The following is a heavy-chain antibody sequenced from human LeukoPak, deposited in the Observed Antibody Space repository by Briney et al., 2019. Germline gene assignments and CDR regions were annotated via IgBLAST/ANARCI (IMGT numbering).Heavy chain of an antibody. D-gene: IGHD1-26*01. V-gene: IGHV3-23*01. J-gene: IGHJ3*02. Sequence: GGSLRLSCAASKFAFSSYAMSWVRQAPGEGLEWVSAISGGGSNTYYADSVKGRFTISRDNSKNTLYLQMNSLRAEDTAVYYCGKNRYSGSLSPFDIWGQGTMVTVSS. CDR1: KFAFSSYA. CDR2: ISGGGSNT. CDR3: GKNRYSGSLSPFDI.